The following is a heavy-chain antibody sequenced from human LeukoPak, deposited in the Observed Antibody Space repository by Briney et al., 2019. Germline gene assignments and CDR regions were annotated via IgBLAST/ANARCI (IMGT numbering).Heavy chain of an antibody. CDR3: GGGGGGGSYYLYYFDY. J-gene: IGHJ4*02. Sequence: VASVKVSCKASGGTFSSYAISWVRQAPGQGLEWMGGIIPIFGTANYAQKFQGRVTITADESTSTAYMELSSLRSEDTAVYYCGGGGGGGSYYLYYFDYWGQGTLVTVSS. V-gene: IGHV1-69*01. D-gene: IGHD1-26*01. CDR2: IIPIFGTA. CDR1: GGTFSSYA.